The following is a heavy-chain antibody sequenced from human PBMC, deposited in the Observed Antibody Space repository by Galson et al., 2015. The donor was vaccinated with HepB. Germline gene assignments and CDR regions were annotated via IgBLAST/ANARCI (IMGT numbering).Heavy chain of an antibody. CDR3: AKDEVVVVVAATAFDY. D-gene: IGHD2-15*01. CDR2: ISGSGGST. J-gene: IGHJ4*02. CDR1: GFTFSSYA. V-gene: IGHV3-23*01. Sequence: SLRLSCAASGFTFSSYAMSWVRQAPGKGLEWVPAISGSGGSTYYPDSVKGRFTISRDNSKNTLYLQMNSLRAEDTAVYYCAKDEVVVVVAATAFDYWGQGTLVTVSS.